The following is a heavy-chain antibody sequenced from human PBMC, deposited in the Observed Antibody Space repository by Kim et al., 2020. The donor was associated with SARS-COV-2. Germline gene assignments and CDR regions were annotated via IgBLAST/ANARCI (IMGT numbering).Heavy chain of an antibody. V-gene: IGHV7-4-1*02. D-gene: IGHD2-8*01. J-gene: IGHJ4*02. CDR3: ARSTLGGRELMGY. Sequence: YAQGFTGRFVFSLDTSVSTAYLQISSLKAEDTAVYYCARSTLGGRELMGYWGQGTLVTVSS.